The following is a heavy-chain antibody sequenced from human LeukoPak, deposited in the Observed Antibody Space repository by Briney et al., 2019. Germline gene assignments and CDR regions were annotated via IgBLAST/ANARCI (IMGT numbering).Heavy chain of an antibody. D-gene: IGHD6-13*01. CDR1: GGSLSSYY. CDR3: AREAAGDMGPYYYYYMDV. CDR2: IYYSGST. Sequence: SETLSLTCTVSGGSLSSYYWSWIRQPPGKGLEWIGYIYYSGSTNYNPSLKSRVTISVDTSKNQFSLKVSYMTAADTAVYYCAREAAGDMGPYYYYYMDVWGKGTTVTVSS. V-gene: IGHV4-59*01. J-gene: IGHJ6*03.